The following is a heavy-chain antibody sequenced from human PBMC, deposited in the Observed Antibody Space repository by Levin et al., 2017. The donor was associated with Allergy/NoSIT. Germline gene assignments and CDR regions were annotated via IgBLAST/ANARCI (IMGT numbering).Heavy chain of an antibody. CDR1: GYSFTGYY. Sequence: VASVKVSCKASGYSFTGYYIHWVRQAPGQGLEWMGWINPNSGGTNYAQKFQGRVTITRDTSISTTYMELSRVRSDDTAVYYCGRDYGSGYGTDVWGQGTTVTVSS. CDR2: INPNSGGT. D-gene: IGHD3-10*01. J-gene: IGHJ6*02. V-gene: IGHV1-2*02. CDR3: GRDYGSGYGTDV.